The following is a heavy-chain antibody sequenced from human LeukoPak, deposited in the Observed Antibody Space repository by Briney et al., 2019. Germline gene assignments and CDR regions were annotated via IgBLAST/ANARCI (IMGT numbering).Heavy chain of an antibody. CDR1: GDSVSNGNYY. Sequence: ASETLSLTCTVSGDSVSNGNYYWSWLRQPPGKALEWIGYIYYTGKTYYNPSLEGRVTVLVDTSRNHFSVKLSSVTAADTAVYYCARSQNYYGSGDYWSQGTLVTVSS. D-gene: IGHD3-10*01. J-gene: IGHJ4*02. CDR2: IYYTGKT. V-gene: IGHV4-61*03. CDR3: ARSQNYYGSGDY.